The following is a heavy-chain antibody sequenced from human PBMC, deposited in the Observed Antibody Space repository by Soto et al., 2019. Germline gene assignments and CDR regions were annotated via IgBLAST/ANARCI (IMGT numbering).Heavy chain of an antibody. CDR2: IFYTGST. CDR1: VGSIRDYY. V-gene: IGHV4-59*01. Sequence: SETLSLTCTVSVGSIRDYYWVWIRQPPGKGLEWIGSIFYTGSTDYNPSLKSRVSISLATSKNQFSLNLVSVTSADTAVYYCERVNRGAFDYWGQGALVTVSS. CDR3: ERVNRGAFDY. J-gene: IGHJ4*02.